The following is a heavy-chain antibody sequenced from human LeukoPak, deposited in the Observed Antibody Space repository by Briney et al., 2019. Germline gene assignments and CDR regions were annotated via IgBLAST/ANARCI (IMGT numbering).Heavy chain of an antibody. J-gene: IGHJ4*02. Sequence: SETLSLTSTVSGGSISSSSYYWGWIRQPPGKGLEWIGSIYYSGSTYYNPSLKSRVTISVDTSKNQFSLKLSSVTAADTAVYYCARPGSPYSSSSHWGQGTLVTVSS. CDR2: IYYSGST. V-gene: IGHV4-39*01. CDR3: ARPGSPYSSSSH. CDR1: GGSISSSSYY. D-gene: IGHD6-6*01.